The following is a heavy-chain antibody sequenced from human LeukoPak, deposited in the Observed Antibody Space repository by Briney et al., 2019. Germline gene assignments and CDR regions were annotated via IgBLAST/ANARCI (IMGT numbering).Heavy chain of an antibody. CDR1: GGSINSYY. D-gene: IGHD3-10*01. V-gene: IGHV4-59*01. CDR3: ARDDFGENGMDV. Sequence: SETLSLTCTVSGGSINSYYWNWIRQPPGKGLELIGYIYYSGSPTYNPSLKSRVTISVDTSKNQFSLKLSSVTAADTAVYYCARDDFGENGMDVWGQGTTVTVSS. J-gene: IGHJ6*02. CDR2: IYYSGSP.